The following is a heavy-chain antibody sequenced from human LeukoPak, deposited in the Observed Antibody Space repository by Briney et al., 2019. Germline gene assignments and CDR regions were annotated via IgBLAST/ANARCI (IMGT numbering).Heavy chain of an antibody. Sequence: SETLTLTCSVSSYSINSNYYWGWIRQSPGKGLEWIGSIYHTGSTYCNPSLKSRVTISLDASNKQFSLRLSSVTAADTAVYYCARGGSYLSAFDIWGQGTMVTVSS. CDR3: ARGGSYLSAFDI. J-gene: IGHJ3*02. V-gene: IGHV4-38-2*02. CDR2: IYHTGST. D-gene: IGHD1-26*01. CDR1: SYSINSNYY.